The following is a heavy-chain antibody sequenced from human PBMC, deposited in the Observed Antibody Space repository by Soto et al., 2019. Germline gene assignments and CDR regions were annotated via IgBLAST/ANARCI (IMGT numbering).Heavy chain of an antibody. CDR3: ARSRGLDGRAFDI. CDR2: IYYSGST. V-gene: IGHV4-31*03. Sequence: QVQLQESGPGLVKPSQTLSLTCTVSGGSISSGGYYWSWIRQHPEKGLEWIGYIYYSGSTYYNPSLKSRVTISVDTSKNQFSLKLSSVTAADTAVYYCARSRGLDGRAFDIWDQGTLVTVSS. CDR1: GGSISSGGYY. J-gene: IGHJ3*02. D-gene: IGHD2-2*03.